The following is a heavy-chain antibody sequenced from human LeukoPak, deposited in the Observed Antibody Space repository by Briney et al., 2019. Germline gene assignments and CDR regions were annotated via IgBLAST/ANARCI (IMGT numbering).Heavy chain of an antibody. CDR2: IIPILGIA. Sequence: GASVKVSCKASGGTFSSYAISWVRQAPGQGLEWMGRIIPILGIANYAQKFQGRVTITADKSTSTAYMELSSLRSEDTAVYYCASEFGSGSWALGGMDVWGQGTTVTVSS. CDR1: GGTFSSYA. CDR3: ASEFGSGSWALGGMDV. D-gene: IGHD3-10*01. V-gene: IGHV1-69*04. J-gene: IGHJ6*02.